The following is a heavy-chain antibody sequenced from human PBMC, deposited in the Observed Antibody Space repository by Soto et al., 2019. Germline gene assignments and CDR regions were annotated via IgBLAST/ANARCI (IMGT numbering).Heavy chain of an antibody. CDR3: ARDRPLAYYDSSGYSPHDY. Sequence: GGSLRLSCAPSGFTFSSYWMSWVRQAPGKGLEWVANIKQDGSEKYYVDSVKGRFTISRDNAKNSLYLQMNSLRAEDTAVYYCARDRPLAYYDSSGYSPHDYWGQGTLVTVSS. CDR2: IKQDGSEK. CDR1: GFTFSSYW. J-gene: IGHJ4*02. V-gene: IGHV3-7*03. D-gene: IGHD3-22*01.